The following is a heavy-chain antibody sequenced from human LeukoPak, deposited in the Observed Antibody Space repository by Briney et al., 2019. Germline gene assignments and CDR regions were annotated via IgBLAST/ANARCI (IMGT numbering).Heavy chain of an antibody. CDR3: AREPMIPGEY. J-gene: IGHJ4*02. CDR2: IYHSGST. V-gene: IGHV4-38-2*01. CDR1: GYSISSGYY. D-gene: IGHD3-22*01. Sequence: SETLSLTCAVSGYSISSGYYWGWIRQPPGKGLEWIGSIYHSGSTYYNPSLKSRVTISVDTSKNQFSLKLSSVTAADTAVYYCAREPMIPGEYWGQGTLVTVSS.